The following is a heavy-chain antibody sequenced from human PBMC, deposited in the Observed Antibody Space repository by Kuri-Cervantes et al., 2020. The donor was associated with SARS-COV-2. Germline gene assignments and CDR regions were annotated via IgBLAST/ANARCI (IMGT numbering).Heavy chain of an antibody. J-gene: IGHJ4*02. Sequence: GSLRLSCTVSGGSISSSSYYWGWIRQPPGKGLEWIGYIYYSGSTNYNPSLKSRVTISVDTSKNQFSLKLSSVTAADTAVYYCARHAHYYDSSGYYYWGLDYWGQGTLVTVSS. D-gene: IGHD3-22*01. CDR2: IYYSGST. CDR3: ARHAHYYDSSGYYYWGLDY. CDR1: GGSISSSSYY. V-gene: IGHV4-61*05.